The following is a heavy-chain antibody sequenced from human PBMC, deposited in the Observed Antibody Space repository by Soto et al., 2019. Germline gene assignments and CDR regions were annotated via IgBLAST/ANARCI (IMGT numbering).Heavy chain of an antibody. D-gene: IGHD3-9*01. J-gene: IGHJ3*02. Sequence: GESLKISCKGSGYSFTSYWISWVRQMPGKGLEWMGRIDPSDSYTNYSPSFQGHVTISADKSISTAYLQWSSLKASDTAMYYCASLYYDILTGYYTGPDAFDIWGQGTMVTVS. V-gene: IGHV5-10-1*01. CDR2: IDPSDSYT. CDR3: ASLYYDILTGYYTGPDAFDI. CDR1: GYSFTSYW.